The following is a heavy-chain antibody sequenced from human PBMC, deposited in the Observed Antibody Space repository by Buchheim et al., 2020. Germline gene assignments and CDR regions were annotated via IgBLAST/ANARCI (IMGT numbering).Heavy chain of an antibody. Sequence: QVQLVESGGGVVQPGRSLRLSCAASGFTFSSYAMHWVRQAPGKGLEWVAVISYDGSNKYYDDSVKGRFTISIDNSKNTMYLQMNSLRAEDTAVYYCARDRKSVRSEGSKRTRGMDVGGQGTT. CDR1: GFTFSSYA. D-gene: IGHD1-1*01. CDR2: ISYDGSNK. V-gene: IGHV3-30*04. J-gene: IGHJ6*02. CDR3: ARDRKSVRSEGSKRTRGMDV.